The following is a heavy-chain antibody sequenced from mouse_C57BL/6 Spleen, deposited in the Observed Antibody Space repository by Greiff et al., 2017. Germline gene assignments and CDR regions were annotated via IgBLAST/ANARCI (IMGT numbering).Heavy chain of an antibody. CDR1: GYTFTSYW. Sequence: VQLQQPGAELVRPGSSVKLSCKASGYTFTSYWMDWVKQRPGQGLEWIGNIYPSDSETHYNQKFKDKATLTGDKSSSTAYMQLSSLTSEDSAVYYCAREDGYYDYWGKGTTLTVSS. CDR2: IYPSDSET. D-gene: IGHD2-3*01. CDR3: AREDGYYDY. J-gene: IGHJ2*01. V-gene: IGHV1-61*01.